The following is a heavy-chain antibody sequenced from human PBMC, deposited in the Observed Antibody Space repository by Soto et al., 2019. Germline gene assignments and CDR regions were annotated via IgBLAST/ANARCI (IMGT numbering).Heavy chain of an antibody. Sequence: PSETLSLTCTVSGGSISSSSYYWGWIRQPPGKGLEWIGSIFYSGSTYYNPSLKSRVTISVDKSKNQFSLKLSSVTAADTAVYYCARRSSRYNGTYNGGVDPWGQGTLVTVSS. CDR2: IFYSGST. D-gene: IGHD1-26*01. J-gene: IGHJ5*02. V-gene: IGHV4-39*07. CDR3: ARRSSRYNGTYNGGVDP. CDR1: GGSISSSSYY.